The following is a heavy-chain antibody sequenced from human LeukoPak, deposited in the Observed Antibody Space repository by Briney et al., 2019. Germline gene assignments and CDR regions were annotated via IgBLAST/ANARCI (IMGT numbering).Heavy chain of an antibody. CDR1: GFTFSSYA. CDR3: ARAQGSYGPIDY. J-gene: IGHJ4*02. V-gene: IGHV3-30*04. CDR2: ILYDGSNK. D-gene: IGHD5-18*01. Sequence: GGSLRLSCAASGFTFSSYAMHWVRQAPGKGLEWVAVILYDGSNKYYADSVKGRFTISRDNSKNTLYLQMNSLRAEDTAVYYCARAQGSYGPIDYWGQGTLVTVSS.